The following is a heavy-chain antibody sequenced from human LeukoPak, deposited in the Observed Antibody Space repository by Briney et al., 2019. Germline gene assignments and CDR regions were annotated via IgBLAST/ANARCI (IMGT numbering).Heavy chain of an antibody. V-gene: IGHV4-4*08. CDR2: IYSNGIT. CDR3: ARRAYYDSSGYHPTSGYFDP. Sequence: SETLSLTCSVSGGSMFSYYWNWIRQPPGKGLEWIGYIYSNGITKYSPSLRSRRTISFAASRNQFSLSLTSVTAADTAIFYCARRAYYDSSGYHPTSGYFDPWGRGTLVTVSS. J-gene: IGHJ2*01. CDR1: GGSMFSYY. D-gene: IGHD3-22*01.